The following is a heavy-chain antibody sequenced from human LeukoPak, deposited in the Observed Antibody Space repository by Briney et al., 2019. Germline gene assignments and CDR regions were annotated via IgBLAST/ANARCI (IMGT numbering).Heavy chain of an antibody. CDR2: IIPIFGTA. J-gene: IGHJ4*02. Sequence: SVKVSCKASGGTFSSYAISWVRQAPGQGLEWMGGIIPIFGTANYAQKFQGRVTITADESTSTAYMELSSLRSEDTAVYYCAREARYSGYDYLFDYWGQGTLVTVS. V-gene: IGHV1-69*13. D-gene: IGHD5-12*01. CDR1: GGTFSSYA. CDR3: AREARYSGYDYLFDY.